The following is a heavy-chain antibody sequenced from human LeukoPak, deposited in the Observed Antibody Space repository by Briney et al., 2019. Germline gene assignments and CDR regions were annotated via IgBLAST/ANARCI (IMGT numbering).Heavy chain of an antibody. V-gene: IGHV3-48*03. J-gene: IGHJ4*02. CDR1: GFTFSSYE. Sequence: GGSLRLXCAASGFTFSSYEMNWVRQAPGKGLEWVSYISSSGSTIYYADSVKGRFTISRDNAKNSLYLQMNSLRAEDTAVYYCARDRAVAYDYWGQGTLVTVSS. CDR2: ISSSGSTI. D-gene: IGHD6-19*01. CDR3: ARDRAVAYDY.